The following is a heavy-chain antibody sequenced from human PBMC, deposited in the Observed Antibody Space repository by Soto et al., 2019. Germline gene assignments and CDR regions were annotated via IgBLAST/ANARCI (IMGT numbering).Heavy chain of an antibody. CDR3: ARDGFNTGGFGYGHC. CDR2: IIPIFGTA. J-gene: IGHJ4*02. D-gene: IGHD5-18*01. V-gene: IGHV1-69*12. CDR1: GGTFSSYA. Sequence: QVQLVQSGAEVKKPGSSVKVSSKASGGTFSSYAISWVRPAPGQGLEWMGGIIPIFGTANYAQKFQGRVTITADESTSTAYMELSSLRSEDTAVYYCARDGFNTGGFGYGHCWGQGTLVTVSS.